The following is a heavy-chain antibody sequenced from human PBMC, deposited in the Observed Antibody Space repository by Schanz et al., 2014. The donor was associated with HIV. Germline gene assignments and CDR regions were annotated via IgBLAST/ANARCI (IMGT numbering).Heavy chain of an antibody. J-gene: IGHJ3*02. V-gene: IGHV3-23*04. Sequence: VQLVESGGGVVQPGRSLRLSCAASGFTFSSYGMHWVRQAPGKGLEWVSTIIGSGGRTYYADSVKGRFTISRDNSKNTLYLQMNSLRAEDTAVYYCANLVVAATDDAFDIWGQGTMVTVSS. CDR1: GFTFSSYG. D-gene: IGHD2-15*01. CDR3: ANLVVAATDDAFDI. CDR2: IIGSGGRT.